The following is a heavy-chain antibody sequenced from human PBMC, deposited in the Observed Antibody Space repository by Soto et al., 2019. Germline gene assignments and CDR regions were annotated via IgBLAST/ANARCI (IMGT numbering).Heavy chain of an antibody. Sequence: QVQLVQSGAEVKKPGASVKISCETSGYIFKNYYIHWVRQAPGQGLEWMAIFNPFSGATNYEQRLQGRVTATMDRSTSTVYMELNNLRSDDTAMYYCARDLTSGDYWGQGTLISVSS. V-gene: IGHV1-46*02. CDR1: GYIFKNYY. CDR2: FNPFSGAT. CDR3: ARDLTSGDY. J-gene: IGHJ4*01. D-gene: IGHD3-3*01.